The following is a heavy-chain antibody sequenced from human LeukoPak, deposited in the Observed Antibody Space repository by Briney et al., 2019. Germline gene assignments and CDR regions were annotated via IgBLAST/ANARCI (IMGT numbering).Heavy chain of an antibody. V-gene: IGHV5-10-1*01. Sequence: GESLKISCKGSGYSFTSYWISWVRQMPGKGLEWMGRIDCSDSYTNYSPSFQGHVTISADKSISTAYLQWSSLKASDTAMYYCARATADYETDLDYWGQGTLVTVSS. CDR1: GYSFTSYW. CDR2: IDCSDSYT. CDR3: ARATADYETDLDY. D-gene: IGHD4-17*01. J-gene: IGHJ4*02.